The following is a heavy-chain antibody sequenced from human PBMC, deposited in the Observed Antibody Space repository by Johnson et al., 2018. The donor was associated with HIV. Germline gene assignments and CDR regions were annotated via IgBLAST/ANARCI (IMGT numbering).Heavy chain of an antibody. CDR3: ARMGYYYDSATFHPFDI. Sequence: VQLVESGGGLIQPGGSLRLSCAASGFTVSSNYMSWVRQAPGKGLEWVSVIYSGGSTYSADSVRARFPISRDNPKNKLYLQMNSLRAEDTAVYYCARMGYYYDSATFHPFDIWGQGTMVTVSS. D-gene: IGHD3-22*01. CDR2: IYSGGST. CDR1: GFTVSSNY. V-gene: IGHV3-53*01. J-gene: IGHJ3*02.